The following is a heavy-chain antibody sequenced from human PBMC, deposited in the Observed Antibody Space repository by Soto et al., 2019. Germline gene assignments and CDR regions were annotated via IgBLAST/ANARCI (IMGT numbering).Heavy chain of an antibody. Sequence: ASVKVSCKASGLNFISSAGQWVRQAVGQRPEWIGWIVVGSGNTKYAQKFQERVTITRDMSTSTAYMELRSLSSEDTALYYCAAEHSGRYFNALDFWGQGTLVTISS. CDR3: AAEHSGRYFNALDF. J-gene: IGHJ4*02. V-gene: IGHV1-58*01. D-gene: IGHD1-26*01. CDR1: GLNFISSA. CDR2: IVVGSGNT.